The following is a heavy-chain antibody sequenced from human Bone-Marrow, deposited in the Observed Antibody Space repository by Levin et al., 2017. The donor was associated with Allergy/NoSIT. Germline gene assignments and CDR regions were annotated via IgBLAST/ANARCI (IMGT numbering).Heavy chain of an antibody. J-gene: IGHJ4*02. D-gene: IGHD6-19*01. CDR1: GFTFSIYW. V-gene: IGHV3-74*01. Sequence: GESLKISCAASGFTFSIYWMHWVRQAPGKGLVWVSRMKSDGSSIDYADSVKGRFIISRDNDKNTLFLQMNSLRVEDTAVYYCARDRGGWNYADYWGQGTLVTVSS. CDR2: MKSDGSSI. CDR3: ARDRGGWNYADY.